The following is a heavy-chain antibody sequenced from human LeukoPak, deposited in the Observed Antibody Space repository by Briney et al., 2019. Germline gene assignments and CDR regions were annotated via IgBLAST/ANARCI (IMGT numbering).Heavy chain of an antibody. V-gene: IGHV4-4*02. J-gene: IGHJ4*02. Sequence: PSETLSLTCAVSGGSVSSSNWWSWVRQPPGKGLEWIGEIYHSGSTNYNPSLKSRVTISVDKSKNQFSLKLSSVTAADTAVYYCARVSSTSLNFDYWGQGTLVTVSS. D-gene: IGHD2-2*01. CDR3: ARVSSTSLNFDY. CDR1: GGSVSSSNW. CDR2: IYHSGST.